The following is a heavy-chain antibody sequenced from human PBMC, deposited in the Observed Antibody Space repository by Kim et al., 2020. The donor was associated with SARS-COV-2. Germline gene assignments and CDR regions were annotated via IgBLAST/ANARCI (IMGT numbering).Heavy chain of an antibody. Sequence: SETLSLTCTVSGGSISSSSYYWGWIRQPPGKGLEWIGSIYYSGSTYYNPSLKSRVTISVDTSKNQFSLKLSSVTAAGTAVYYCARDCSGGSCYSAGFVVDYWGQGTLVTVSS. J-gene: IGHJ4*02. D-gene: IGHD2-15*01. CDR2: IYYSGST. V-gene: IGHV4-39*07. CDR1: GGSISSSSYY. CDR3: ARDCSGGSCYSAGFVVDY.